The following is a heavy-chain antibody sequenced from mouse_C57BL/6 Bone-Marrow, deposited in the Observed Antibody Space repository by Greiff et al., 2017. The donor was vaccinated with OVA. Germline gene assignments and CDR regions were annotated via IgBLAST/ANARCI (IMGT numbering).Heavy chain of an antibody. CDR1: GYSFTGYY. CDR3: ARRGYYYGSSYWYFDV. D-gene: IGHD1-1*01. CDR2: INPSTGGT. Sequence: VQLQQSGPELVKPGASVKISCKASGYSFTGYYMNWVKQSPEKSLEWIGEINPSTGGTTYNQKFKAKATLTVDKSSSTAYMQLKSLTSEDSAVYYCARRGYYYGSSYWYFDVWGTGTTVTVSS. V-gene: IGHV1-42*01. J-gene: IGHJ1*03.